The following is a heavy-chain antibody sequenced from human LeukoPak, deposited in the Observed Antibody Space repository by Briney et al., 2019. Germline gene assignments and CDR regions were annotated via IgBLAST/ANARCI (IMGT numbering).Heavy chain of an antibody. V-gene: IGHV4-31*03. CDR1: GGSISSGGYY. CDR3: ARARFDLQWFDP. J-gene: IGHJ5*02. CDR2: IYYSGST. D-gene: IGHD3-9*01. Sequence: SETLSLTCTVSGGSISSGGYYWSWIRQHPGKGLEWIGYIYYSGSTYYNPSLKSRVTISVDTSKNQFSLKLSSVTAADTAVYYCARARFDLQWFDPWGQGTLVTGSS.